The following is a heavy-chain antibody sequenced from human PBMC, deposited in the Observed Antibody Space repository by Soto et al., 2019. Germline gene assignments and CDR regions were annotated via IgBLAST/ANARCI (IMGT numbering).Heavy chain of an antibody. V-gene: IGHV5-51*01. CDR1: GNSFSNYW. D-gene: IGHD4-17*01. CDR2: VHPGDSDT. J-gene: IGHJ6*02. Sequence: GESLKISCKGSGNSFSNYWLAWVRQMPGKGLEWMGIVHPGDSDTRYSPSFQGQVIISADKSISTAYLQWSSLKASDTAIYYCARYYGDYNLAYYYYYHMDVWGQGTTVTVSS. CDR3: ARYYGDYNLAYYYYYHMDV.